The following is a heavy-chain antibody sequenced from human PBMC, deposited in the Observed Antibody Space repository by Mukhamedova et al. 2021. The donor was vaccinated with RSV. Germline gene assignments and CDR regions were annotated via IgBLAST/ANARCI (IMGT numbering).Heavy chain of an antibody. Sequence: IKEDGSDTYYVASLKGRFTISRDNAKNSLYLQMNSLRDDDTAVYYCARDFSTYCSSSTCYWAMDVWGQGTTVTVS. CDR2: IKEDGSDT. V-gene: IGHV3-7*01. J-gene: IGHJ6*02. CDR3: ARDFSTYCSSSTCYWAMDV. D-gene: IGHD2-2*01.